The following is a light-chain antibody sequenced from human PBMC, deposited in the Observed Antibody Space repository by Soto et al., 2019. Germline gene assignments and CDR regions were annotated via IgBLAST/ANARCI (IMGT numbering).Light chain of an antibody. V-gene: IGKV3-15*01. J-gene: IGKJ1*01. CDR3: QQYHNCPWT. Sequence: EIVMTQSPATLSVSPGERATLSCRASQSVYSNLAWYKQKPGQAPRLLIFGASTEAAGISARFSGSGSGTEFTLTISSLQSEDFAVYYCQQYHNCPWTFGQGTKVEIK. CDR2: GAS. CDR1: QSVYSN.